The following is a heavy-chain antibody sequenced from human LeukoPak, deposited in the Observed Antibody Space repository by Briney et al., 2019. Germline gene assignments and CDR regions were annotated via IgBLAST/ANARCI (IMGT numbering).Heavy chain of an antibody. D-gene: IGHD5-18*01. CDR3: AKDPYSYGSYFDY. V-gene: IGHV3-30*02. CDR2: IWYDGRDK. Sequence: GGSLRLSCAASGFTFSGCGMHWVRQAPGKGLEWVAFIWYDGRDKCYADSVKGQFTISRDNSKDTLYLQMNSLRAEDTVVYYCAKDPYSYGSYFDYWGQGTLVTVSS. J-gene: IGHJ4*02. CDR1: GFTFSGCG.